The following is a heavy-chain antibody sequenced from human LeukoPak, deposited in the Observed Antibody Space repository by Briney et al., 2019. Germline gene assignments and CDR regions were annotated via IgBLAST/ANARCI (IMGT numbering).Heavy chain of an antibody. J-gene: IGHJ3*02. D-gene: IGHD3-10*01. CDR2: IYYSGST. CDR1: GGSISSYY. V-gene: IGHV4-59*01. CDR3: ARDRFGSAIDI. Sequence: SETLSLTCTLSGGSISSYYWSWLRQPPGKGLEWIGYIYYSGSTNYNPCLKSRVTISVDTSKNQFSLKLSSVTAADTAVYYCARDRFGSAIDIWGQGTMVTVSS.